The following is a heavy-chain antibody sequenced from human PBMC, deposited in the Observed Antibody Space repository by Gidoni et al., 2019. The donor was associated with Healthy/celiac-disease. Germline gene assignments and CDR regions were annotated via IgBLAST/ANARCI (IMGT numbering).Heavy chain of an antibody. Sequence: EVQLVETGGGLIQPGGSLRLSCEGSGFNVSTNYMSWVRQAPGKGLEWVSFIYRGGSTYYADSVRGRFTISRDNSKNTRYLQMNSLRAEDTAVYYCARDGNRGSYYALGHWGQGTLVTVSS. CDR3: ARDGNRGSYYALGH. CDR2: IYRGGST. J-gene: IGHJ4*02. D-gene: IGHD1-26*01. V-gene: IGHV3-53*02. CDR1: GFNVSTNY.